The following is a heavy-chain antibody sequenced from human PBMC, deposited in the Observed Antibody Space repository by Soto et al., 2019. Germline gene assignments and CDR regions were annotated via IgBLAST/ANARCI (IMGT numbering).Heavy chain of an antibody. CDR1: CGSITSVSYD. D-gene: IGHD1-26*01. Sequence: SQTKSHTRTFACGSITSVSYDCSRISKTPGKALEWIGSVYSSGSTYYNPSVKRPVTISVASFRNQSSTKLSSVTAADPAVYYCARQSVKTPQATSRPSDYWGQGTLVTVSS. CDR2: VYSSGST. CDR3: ARQSVKTPQATSRPSDY. J-gene: IGHJ4*02. V-gene: IGHV4-39*01.